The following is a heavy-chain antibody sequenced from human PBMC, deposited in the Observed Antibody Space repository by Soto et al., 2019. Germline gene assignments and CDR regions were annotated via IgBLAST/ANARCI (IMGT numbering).Heavy chain of an antibody. CDR2: IYYSGST. CDR1: GGSTSRQY. D-gene: IGHD3-3*01. J-gene: IGHJ5*02. V-gene: IGHV4-59*11. CDR3: ARDVGLQYDTGYSDFWTGKNNWFDP. Sequence: PSETLSLTCTVSGGSTSRQYWSWLRQPPGKGLEWIGYIYYSGSTNYNPSLKSRVTISIDTSRNQFSLGLRSVTAADTAVYYCARDVGLQYDTGYSDFWTGKNNWFDPWGQGTLVPSPQ.